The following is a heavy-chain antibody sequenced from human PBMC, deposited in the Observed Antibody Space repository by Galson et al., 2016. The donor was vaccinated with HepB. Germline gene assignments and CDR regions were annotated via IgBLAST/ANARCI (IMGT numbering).Heavy chain of an antibody. D-gene: IGHD3-10*01. CDR1: GGSLSSASHY. Sequence: LSLTCSVSGGSLSSASHYWSWIRQPAGKGLEWIGRIYTSGRTDYNPSLKRRVTISGDTSKNHFSLNLSSVTAADTAVYYCARDPPYSVKGREFYFDLWGRGTLVAVSS. CDR3: ARDPPYSVKGREFYFDL. V-gene: IGHV4-61*02. CDR2: IYTSGRT. J-gene: IGHJ2*01.